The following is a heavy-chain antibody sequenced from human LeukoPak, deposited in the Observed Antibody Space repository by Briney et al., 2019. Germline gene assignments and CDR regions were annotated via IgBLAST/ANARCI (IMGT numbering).Heavy chain of an antibody. CDR3: ARALSGYSYGYFNYYGMDV. V-gene: IGHV3-48*03. D-gene: IGHD5-18*01. J-gene: IGHJ6*02. Sequence: PGGSLRLSCAASGFTFSSYEMNWVRQAPGKGLEWVSYISSSGSTIYYADSVKGRFTISRDNAKNSLYLQMNSLRAEDTAVYYCARALSGYSYGYFNYYGMDVWGQGTTVTVSS. CDR2: ISSSGSTI. CDR1: GFTFSSYE.